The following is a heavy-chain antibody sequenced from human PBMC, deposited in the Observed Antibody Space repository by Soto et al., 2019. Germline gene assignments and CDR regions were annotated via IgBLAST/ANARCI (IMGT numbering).Heavy chain of an antibody. CDR2: FDPEDGET. Sequence: ASVKVSCKVSGYTLTELSMHWVRQAPGKGLEWMGGFDPEDGETIYARKFQGRVTMTEDTSTDTAYMELSSLRSEDTAVYYCATLMITFGGVIEPFDYWGQGTLVTVSS. V-gene: IGHV1-24*01. CDR3: ATLMITFGGVIEPFDY. CDR1: GYTLTELS. D-gene: IGHD3-16*01. J-gene: IGHJ4*02.